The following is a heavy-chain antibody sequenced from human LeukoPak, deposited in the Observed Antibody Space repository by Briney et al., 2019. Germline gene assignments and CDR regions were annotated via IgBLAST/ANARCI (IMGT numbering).Heavy chain of an antibody. CDR3: ATTYYDILTGYSLNWFDP. CDR1: GFTVSSNY. J-gene: IGHJ5*02. V-gene: IGHV3-53*01. D-gene: IGHD3-9*01. CDR2: IYSGGST. Sequence: AGGSLRLSCAASGFTVSSNYMSWVRQAPGKGLEWVSVIYSGGSTYYADSVKGRFTISRDNSKNTLYLQMNSLRAEDTAVYYCATTYYDILTGYSLNWFDPWGQGTLVTVSS.